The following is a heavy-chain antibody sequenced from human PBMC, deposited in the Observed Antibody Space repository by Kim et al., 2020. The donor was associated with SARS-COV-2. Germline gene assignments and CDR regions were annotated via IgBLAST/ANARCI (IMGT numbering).Heavy chain of an antibody. J-gene: IGHJ4*01. CDR1: GYTFISHA. CDR2: IDTNTGDP. Sequence: ASVKVSCKASGYTFISHAINWVRQAPGQGLEWMGWIDTNTGDPSYAQGFTGRLVFSLDTSVSTAYLQITSLKAEDTAVYYCARGTSSYDDSSSVFFDYWG. V-gene: IGHV7-4-1*02. CDR3: ARGTSSYDDSSSVFFDY. D-gene: IGHD3-22*01.